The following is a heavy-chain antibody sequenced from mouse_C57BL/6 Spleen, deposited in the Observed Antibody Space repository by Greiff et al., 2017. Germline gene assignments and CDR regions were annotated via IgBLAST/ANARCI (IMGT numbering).Heavy chain of an antibody. CDR3: AIYYDYDDGAWFAY. V-gene: IGHV5-4*03. CDR1: GFTFSSYA. CDR2: ISDGGSYT. J-gene: IGHJ3*01. D-gene: IGHD2-4*01. Sequence: DVKLVESGGGLVKPGGSLKLSCAASGFTFSSYAMSWVRQTPEKRLEWVATISDGGSYTYYPDNVKGRFTISRDNAKNNLYLQMSHLKSEDTAMYYCAIYYDYDDGAWFAYWGQGTLVTGAA.